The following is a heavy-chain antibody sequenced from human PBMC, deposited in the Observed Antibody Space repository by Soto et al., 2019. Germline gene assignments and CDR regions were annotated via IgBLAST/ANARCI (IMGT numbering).Heavy chain of an antibody. CDR3: ARGGGPRWFGESAPKWFGP. J-gene: IGHJ5*02. D-gene: IGHD3-10*01. CDR1: GYTFTNYD. CDR2: MNPKRGNT. Sequence: QVQLVQSGAEVKKPGASVKVSCKASGYTFTNYDINWVRQATGQGLEWMGWMNPKRGNTGFAQNFQGRVTMTRDTSISTAYMELSSLRSEDTAVYYCARGGGPRWFGESAPKWFGPWGQGTLVTVSS. V-gene: IGHV1-8*01.